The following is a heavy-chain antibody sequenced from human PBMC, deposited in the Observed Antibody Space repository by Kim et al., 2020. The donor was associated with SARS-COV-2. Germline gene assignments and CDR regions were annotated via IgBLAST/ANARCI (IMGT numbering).Heavy chain of an antibody. CDR1: GITFSSYA. CDR3: AKVDDDSRGYSYLDY. J-gene: IGHJ4*02. CDR2: IRGSGGST. Sequence: GGSLRLSCAASGITFSSYAMSWVRQAPGKGLEWVSGIRGSGGSTYYADSVKGRFTISRDNSKTTLYLQMNSLSAEDTSVYYCAKVDDDSRGYSYLDYWGPGTLVTVSS. V-gene: IGHV3-23*01. D-gene: IGHD3-22*01.